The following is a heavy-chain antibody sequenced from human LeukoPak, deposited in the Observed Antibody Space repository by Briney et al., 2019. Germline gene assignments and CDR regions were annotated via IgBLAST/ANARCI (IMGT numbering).Heavy chain of an antibody. J-gene: IGHJ6*02. Sequence: GGSLRLSCAASGFTFSSYAMHWVRQALGKGLEWVAVISYDGSNKYYADSVKGRFTISRDNSKNTLYLQMNSLRAEDTAVYYCARDGETTGYYYYGMDVWGQGTTVTVPS. CDR2: ISYDGSNK. CDR1: GFTFSSYA. V-gene: IGHV3-30*04. CDR3: ARDGETTGYYYYGMDV. D-gene: IGHD1-14*01.